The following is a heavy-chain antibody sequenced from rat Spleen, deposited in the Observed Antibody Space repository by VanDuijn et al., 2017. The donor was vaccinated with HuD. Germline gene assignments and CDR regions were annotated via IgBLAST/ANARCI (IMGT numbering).Heavy chain of an antibody. CDR3: AREGGAAIGVMDA. CDR1: GFSLTTYH. J-gene: IGHJ4*01. V-gene: IGHV2-13*01. CDR2: IWGTGET. Sequence: QVQLKESGPGLVKPSQTLSLTCTVSGFSLTTYHISWVRQPPGKSLVWMGTIWGTGETQYNSALKSRLSISRDTSKSQVFLKMNSLQTEDIATYYCAREGGAAIGVMDAWGQGASVTVSS. D-gene: IGHD1-2*01.